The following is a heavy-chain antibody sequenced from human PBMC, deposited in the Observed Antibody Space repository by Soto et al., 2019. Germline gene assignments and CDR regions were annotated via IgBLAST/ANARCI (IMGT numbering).Heavy chain of an antibody. V-gene: IGHV3-23*01. CDR2: ISGSGGST. CDR3: ARVPGYSSGWIDLDY. Sequence: EVQLLESGGGLVQPGGSLRLSCAASGFTFSSYAMSWVRQAPGKGLEWVSAISGSGGSTYYADSVKGRFTISRDNSKNTLYLQMNSLRAEDTAVYYCARVPGYSSGWIDLDYWGQGTLVTVSS. D-gene: IGHD6-19*01. J-gene: IGHJ4*02. CDR1: GFTFSSYA.